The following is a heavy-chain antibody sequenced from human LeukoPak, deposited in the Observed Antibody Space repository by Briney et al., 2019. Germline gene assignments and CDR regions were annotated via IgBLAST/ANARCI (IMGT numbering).Heavy chain of an antibody. V-gene: IGHV4-30-4*01. CDR1: GGSISSGDPH. Sequence: SETLSLTCTVSGGSISSGDPHWSWIRQPPGKGLEWIGYIFYSGNIYYNPSLKSRLTISLDMSKNQFSLKLSSVTAADTAVYYCARAPGVAEVGRLDLWGRGTLVTVSS. CDR2: IFYSGNI. CDR3: ARAPGVAEVGRLDL. D-gene: IGHD7-27*01. J-gene: IGHJ2*01.